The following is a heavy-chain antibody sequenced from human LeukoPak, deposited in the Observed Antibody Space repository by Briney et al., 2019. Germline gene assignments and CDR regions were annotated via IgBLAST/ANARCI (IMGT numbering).Heavy chain of an antibody. D-gene: IGHD6-13*01. Sequence: ASVKVSCKVSGYTLTELSMHWVRQAPGKGLEWMGGFDPEDGETIYAQKFQGRVTMTEDTSTDTAYMELTRLRSDDAAVYFCAREATTAAGTAGINFDNWGQGTLVTVSS. CDR3: AREATTAAGTAGINFDN. CDR1: GYTLTELS. J-gene: IGHJ4*02. CDR2: FDPEDGET. V-gene: IGHV1-24*01.